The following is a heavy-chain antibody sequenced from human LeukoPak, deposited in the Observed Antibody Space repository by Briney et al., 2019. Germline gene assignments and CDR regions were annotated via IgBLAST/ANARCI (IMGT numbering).Heavy chain of an antibody. J-gene: IGHJ4*02. Sequence: PGGSLRLSCTASGFTFSGFDMNWVRQAPGKGLEWVSYISSSGSIIYYADSAKGRFTISRDNAKNSLYLQMHSLRAEDTAVYYCARPPALNYWGQGTLVTVSS. D-gene: IGHD3-9*01. V-gene: IGHV3-48*03. CDR1: GFTFSGFD. CDR2: ISSSGSII. CDR3: ARPPALNY.